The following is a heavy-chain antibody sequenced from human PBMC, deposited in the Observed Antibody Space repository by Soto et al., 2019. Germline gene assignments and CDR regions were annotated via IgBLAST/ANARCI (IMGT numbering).Heavy chain of an antibody. CDR1: GFTFSSYA. D-gene: IGHD3-3*02. CDR2: ISGSGGTR. Sequence: EVQVLESGGGLVQPGGSLRLSCAASGFTFSSYAMSWVRQGPGKGLEWVSAISGSGGTRYYADSVKGRFTISRDNSKNTVYLEMTSLRAEDTAVYYCARFGFPSLHSIDWYFDLWGRGTLVTVSS. J-gene: IGHJ2*01. CDR3: ARFGFPSLHSIDWYFDL. V-gene: IGHV3-23*01.